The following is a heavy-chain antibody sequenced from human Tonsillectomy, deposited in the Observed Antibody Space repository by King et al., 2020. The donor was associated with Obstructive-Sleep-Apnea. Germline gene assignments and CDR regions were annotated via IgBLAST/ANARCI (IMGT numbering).Heavy chain of an antibody. J-gene: IGHJ6*02. CDR2: INHSGST. CDR3: ARLMAAAGTNYYYDMDG. CDR1: VGAFSDFY. V-gene: IGHV4-34*01. D-gene: IGHD6-13*01. Sequence: VQLQQWGAGLLTPSETLSLTCAVYVGAFSDFYWSWIRQPPGKGLEWIGEINHSGSTKYNPPLKSRVTISVATSKIQLSLKLSSVIAADTAAYYCARLMAAAGTNYYYDMDGWGQGTTVTVSS.